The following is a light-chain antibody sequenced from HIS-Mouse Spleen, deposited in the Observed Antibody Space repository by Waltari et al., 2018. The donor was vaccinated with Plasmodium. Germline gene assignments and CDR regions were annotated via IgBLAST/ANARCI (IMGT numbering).Light chain of an antibody. CDR2: AAS. J-gene: IGKJ1*01. Sequence: GDRVTISCRISQGISSYLAWYQQKPVKSPELLIYAASTFQSGVPSRFSGSGSGTDFTLTISCLQSEDFATYYCQQYYSFPWTFGQGTKVEIK. CDR3: QQYYSFPWT. CDR1: QGISSY. V-gene: IGKV1D-8*02.